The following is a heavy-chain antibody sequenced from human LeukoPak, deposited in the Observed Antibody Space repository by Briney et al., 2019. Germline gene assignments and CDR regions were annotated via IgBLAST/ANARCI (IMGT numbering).Heavy chain of an antibody. Sequence: ASVKVSCKASGHTFTSYDINWVRQATGQGLEWMGWMNPNSGNTGYAQKFQGRVTMTRNTSISTAYMELSSLRSEDTAVYYCARAGRRIGTDHLGYWGQGTLVTVSS. CDR3: ARAGRRIGTDHLGY. CDR1: GHTFTSYD. CDR2: MNPNSGNT. D-gene: IGHD1-26*01. V-gene: IGHV1-8*01. J-gene: IGHJ4*02.